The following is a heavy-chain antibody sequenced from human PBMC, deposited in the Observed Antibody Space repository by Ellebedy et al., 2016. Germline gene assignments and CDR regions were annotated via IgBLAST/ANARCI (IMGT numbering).Heavy chain of an antibody. V-gene: IGHV4-34*01. D-gene: IGHD3-16*01. CDR3: ARVPTRPQVGHYMDV. CDR2: INHSGST. Sequence: SETLSLXXAVSGGSISSGGYYWSWIRQPPGKGLEWIGEINHSGSTNYNPSLKSRVTISVDTSKNQFSLKLSSVTAADTAVYYCARVPTRPQVGHYMDVWGKGTTVTVSS. J-gene: IGHJ6*03. CDR1: GGSISSGGYY.